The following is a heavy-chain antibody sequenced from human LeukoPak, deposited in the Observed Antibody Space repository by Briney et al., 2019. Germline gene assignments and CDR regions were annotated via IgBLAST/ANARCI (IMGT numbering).Heavy chain of an antibody. J-gene: IGHJ2*01. CDR1: GFTFSSNV. Sequence: GGSLRLSCATSGFTFSSNVIHWVRQAPGKGLEWVAVISHDGSNKYYADSVKGRFTISRDNSKDTLYLQMNSLRVEDTAVYYCAKDVDSSSFWYFDLWGRGTLVTVSS. D-gene: IGHD6-6*01. CDR3: AKDVDSSSFWYFDL. V-gene: IGHV3-30-3*01. CDR2: ISHDGSNK.